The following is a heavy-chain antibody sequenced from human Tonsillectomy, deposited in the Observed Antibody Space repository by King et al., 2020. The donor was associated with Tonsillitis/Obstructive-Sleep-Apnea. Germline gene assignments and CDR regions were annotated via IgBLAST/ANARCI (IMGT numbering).Heavy chain of an antibody. J-gene: IGHJ4*02. V-gene: IGHV3-48*02. Sequence: QLVQSGGGLVQPGGSLRLSCAASGFTFSSYSMNWVRQAPGKGLEWVSYISSSSSTIYYADSVKGRFTISRDNAKNSLYLQMNSLRDEDTAVYYCAGSSYYDFWSGYSFDYWGQGTLVTVSS. CDR1: GFTFSSYS. D-gene: IGHD3-3*01. CDR3: AGSSYYDFWSGYSFDY. CDR2: ISSSSSTI.